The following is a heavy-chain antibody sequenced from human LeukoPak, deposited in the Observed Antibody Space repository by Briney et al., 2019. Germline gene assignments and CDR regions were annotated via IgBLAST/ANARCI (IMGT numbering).Heavy chain of an antibody. Sequence: GGSLRLSCAASGFTFSSYEMNWVRQAPGKGLEWVSYISSSGSTIYYADSVKGRFTISSDNAKNSLYLQMNSLRAEDTAVYYCARSPTGSGWYYFDYWGQGTLVTVSS. D-gene: IGHD6-19*01. J-gene: IGHJ4*02. V-gene: IGHV3-48*03. CDR1: GFTFSSYE. CDR3: ARSPTGSGWYYFDY. CDR2: ISSSGSTI.